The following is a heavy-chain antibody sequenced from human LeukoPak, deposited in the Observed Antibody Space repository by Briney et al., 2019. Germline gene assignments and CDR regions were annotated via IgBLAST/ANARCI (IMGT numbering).Heavy chain of an antibody. CDR2: ISGSGGST. J-gene: IGHJ6*02. Sequence: PGGSLRLSCAASGFTFSSYAMSWVRQAPGKGLEWVSAISGSGGSTYYADSVKGRFTISRDNSKNKLYLQMNSLRAEDTGVYYCAKDKGYSYGSLYFYYGMDVWGQGTTVTVSS. D-gene: IGHD5-18*01. CDR3: AKDKGYSYGSLYFYYGMDV. CDR1: GFTFSSYA. V-gene: IGHV3-23*01.